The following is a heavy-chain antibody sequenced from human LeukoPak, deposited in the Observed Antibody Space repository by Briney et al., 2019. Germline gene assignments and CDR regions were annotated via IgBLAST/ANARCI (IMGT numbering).Heavy chain of an antibody. CDR3: AKDLLGYCSGGSCYSAY. J-gene: IGHJ4*02. CDR1: GFTFSSYA. Sequence: GGSLRLSCAASGFTFSSYAMSWVRQAPGKGLEWVSAISGSGGSTYYADSVKGRFTIPRDNSKNTLYLQMNSLTAEDTAVYYCAKDLLGYCSGGSCYSAYWGQGTLVTVSS. D-gene: IGHD2-15*01. CDR2: ISGSGGST. V-gene: IGHV3-23*01.